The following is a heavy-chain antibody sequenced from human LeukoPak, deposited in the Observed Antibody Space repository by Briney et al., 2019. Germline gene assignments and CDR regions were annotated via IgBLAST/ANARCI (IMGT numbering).Heavy chain of an antibody. CDR3: ARDWSDYYDSSGYWYFDL. V-gene: IGHV4-61*01. CDR2: IYYSGST. Sequence: SETLSLTCTVSGGSVSSGSYYWSWIRQPPGTGLEWIGYIYYSGSTNYNPSLKSRVTISVDTSKNQFSLKLSSVTAADTAVYYCARDWSDYYDSSGYWYFDLWGRGTLVTVSS. CDR1: GGSVSSGSYY. J-gene: IGHJ2*01. D-gene: IGHD3-22*01.